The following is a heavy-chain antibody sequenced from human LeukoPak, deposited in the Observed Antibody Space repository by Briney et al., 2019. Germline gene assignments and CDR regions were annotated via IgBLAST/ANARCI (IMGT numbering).Heavy chain of an antibody. Sequence: PGRSLRLSCAASGITFSSYGMHWVRQAPGKGLEWVAVISFDGSKKYYADSVKGRFTVSRDNSNNTLFLQMNSLRGEDTAVYYCAKDFRIGYSAHFDYWGQGALVTVSS. CDR2: ISFDGSKK. J-gene: IGHJ4*02. D-gene: IGHD2-21*01. CDR3: AKDFRIGYSAHFDY. CDR1: GITFSSYG. V-gene: IGHV3-30*18.